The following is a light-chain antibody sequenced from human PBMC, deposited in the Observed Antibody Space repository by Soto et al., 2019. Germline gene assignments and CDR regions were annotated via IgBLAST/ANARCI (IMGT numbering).Light chain of an antibody. J-gene: IGKJ1*01. Sequence: EIVMTQSPATLSVSPGERATLSCRASQSIASNLAWYQQKPGQAPRLLIYRASTRATGIPARFSGSGSGTEFTLTISSLQSEDFAVYFCQQYNNWHGFGQGTKVDIK. CDR1: QSIASN. CDR2: RAS. CDR3: QQYNNWHG. V-gene: IGKV3-15*01.